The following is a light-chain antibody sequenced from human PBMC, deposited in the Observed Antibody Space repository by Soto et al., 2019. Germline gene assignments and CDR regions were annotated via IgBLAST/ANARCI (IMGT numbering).Light chain of an antibody. Sequence: ETVMTQSPGTLSVSPGERVTLSCRASQSISSRLAWYQQKPGQAPRRLIYGASTRATGIPARFSGSGSGTEFTLTISSLQPEDFALYYCQQYNDWPLTFGQGTKVESK. J-gene: IGKJ1*01. V-gene: IGKV3-15*01. CDR3: QQYNDWPLT. CDR1: QSISSR. CDR2: GAS.